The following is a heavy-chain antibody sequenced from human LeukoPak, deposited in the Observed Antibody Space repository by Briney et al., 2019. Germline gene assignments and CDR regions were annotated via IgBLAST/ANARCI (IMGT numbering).Heavy chain of an antibody. V-gene: IGHV3-21*01. Sequence: PGGSLRLSCAASGFTFSSYSMNWVRQAPGKGLEWVSSISSSSSYIYYADSVKGRFTISRDNAKNSLYLQMNSLRAEDTAVYYCASEDGHFYDSQSSAFDIWGQGTMVTVSS. CDR2: ISSSSSYI. D-gene: IGHD3-22*01. J-gene: IGHJ3*02. CDR3: ASEDGHFYDSQSSAFDI. CDR1: GFTFSSYS.